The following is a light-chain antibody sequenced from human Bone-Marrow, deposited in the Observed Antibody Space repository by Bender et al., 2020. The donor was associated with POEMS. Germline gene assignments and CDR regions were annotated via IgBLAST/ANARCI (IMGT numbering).Light chain of an antibody. J-gene: IGLJ2*01. CDR2: DDS. Sequence: SFVLTQPPSLSVAPGQTARITCGGSNFESKSVHWYHQKPGQAPVLVVYDDSDRPSGIPERFSGSNSGNTATLTISRVEADDEADYYCQVWDNNSDRGGFGGGTKLTVL. CDR3: QVWDNNSDRGG. CDR1: NFESKS. V-gene: IGLV3-21*02.